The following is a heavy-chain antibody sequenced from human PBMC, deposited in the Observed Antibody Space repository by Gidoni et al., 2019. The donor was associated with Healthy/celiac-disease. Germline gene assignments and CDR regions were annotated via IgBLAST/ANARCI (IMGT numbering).Heavy chain of an antibody. CDR2: INPNSGGT. CDR3: ARDRRPLLEWLPTGND. CDR1: GYPFTGYY. J-gene: IGHJ4*02. V-gene: IGHV1-2*02. Sequence: QVQLVQSGAEVKKPGASVKVSCKASGYPFTGYYMPWVRQAPGQGLEWMGWINPNSGGTNYAQKFQGRVTMTRDTSISTAYMELSRLRSDDTAVYYCARDRRPLLEWLPTGNDWGQGTLVTVSS. D-gene: IGHD3-3*01.